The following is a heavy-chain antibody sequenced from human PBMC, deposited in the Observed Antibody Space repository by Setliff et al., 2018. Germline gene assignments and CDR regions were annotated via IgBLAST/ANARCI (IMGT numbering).Heavy chain of an antibody. CDR1: GGSISRGDYY. Sequence: TSETLSLTCTVSGGSISRGDYYWSWIRQPPGKGLEWIGYIYYSGSTYYHPSLESRVTISVDTSKNQFSLKLSSVTAADAAVYYCATIPQQTYYNDSSGYNQDDYWGQGTLVTVSS. CDR2: IYYSGST. J-gene: IGHJ4*02. CDR3: ATIPQQTYYNDSSGYNQDDY. V-gene: IGHV4-30-4*08. D-gene: IGHD3-22*01.